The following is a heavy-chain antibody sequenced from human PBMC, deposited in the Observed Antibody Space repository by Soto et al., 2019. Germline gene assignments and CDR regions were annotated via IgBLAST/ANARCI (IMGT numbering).Heavy chain of an antibody. J-gene: IGHJ6*02. D-gene: IGHD5-18*01. V-gene: IGHV4-39*01. CDR1: GGSISSSSYY. CDR2: IYYSGST. CDR3: ARNTAMVMNYYYGMDV. Sequence: SETLSLTCTVSGGSISSSSYYWCWILHPPGKGLEWIGSIYYSGSTYYNPSLKSRVTISVDTSKNQFSLKLSSVTAADTAVYYCARNTAMVMNYYYGMDVWGQGTTVTVSS.